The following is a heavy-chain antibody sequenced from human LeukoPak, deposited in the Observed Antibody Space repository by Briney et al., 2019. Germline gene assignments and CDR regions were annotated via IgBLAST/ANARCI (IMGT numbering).Heavy chain of an antibody. J-gene: IGHJ4*02. D-gene: IGHD6-19*01. Sequence: ASVKVSCKAYGYTFTSYGLSWVRQPPGQGLEWMGSISTYNDNTHYAQKFQGRVTMTTDTSTHTAYMELRSLRSADTAVYYCAREMAVAVSGVIDSWGQGTLVTVSS. V-gene: IGHV1-18*01. CDR3: AREMAVAVSGVIDS. CDR2: ISTYNDNT. CDR1: GYTFTSYG.